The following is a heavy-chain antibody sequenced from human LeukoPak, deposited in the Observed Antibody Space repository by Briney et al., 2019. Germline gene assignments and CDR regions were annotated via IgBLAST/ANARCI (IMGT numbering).Heavy chain of an antibody. D-gene: IGHD3-16*02. V-gene: IGHV1-18*01. Sequence: EASVKVSCKASGYTFTSYGISWMRQAPGQGLEWLGWISTYNGNTNYAQKFQGRVTMTTDTSTSTAYMELRSLRSDDTAVYYCARGLGTYPEIPPDSWGQGTPVTVSS. CDR1: GYTFTSYG. CDR3: ARGLGTYPEIPPDS. CDR2: ISTYNGNT. J-gene: IGHJ4*02.